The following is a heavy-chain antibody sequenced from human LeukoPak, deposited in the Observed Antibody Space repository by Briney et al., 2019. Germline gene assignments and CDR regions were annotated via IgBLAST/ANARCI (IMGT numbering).Heavy chain of an antibody. V-gene: IGHV4-39*07. D-gene: IGHD3-16*02. J-gene: IGHJ4*02. Sequence: SETLSLTCTVSDDSISSSDYYWGWIRQPPGKGLEWIGSIHSSGNIYYNPSLKSRVTISLDTSNNQFSLRLFSVSAADTAVYYCARGRYNSKTDFDYWGQGTLVTVSS. CDR1: DDSISSSDYY. CDR3: ARGRYNSKTDFDY. CDR2: IHSSGNI.